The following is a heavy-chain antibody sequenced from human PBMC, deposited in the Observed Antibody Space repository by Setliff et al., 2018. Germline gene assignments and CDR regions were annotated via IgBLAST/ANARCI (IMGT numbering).Heavy chain of an antibody. V-gene: IGHV3-74*01. D-gene: IGHD2-21*02. Sequence: GESLKISCAASGFIFSSYWMHWVRQVPEKGLVWVSQINTDGSTTRYADSVKGRFTVSRDNAKNTLYLQMNSLRGEDTAVYYCARGLRPSDYWGQGTLVTVSS. CDR2: INTDGSTT. J-gene: IGHJ4*02. CDR3: ARGLRPSDY. CDR1: GFIFSSYW.